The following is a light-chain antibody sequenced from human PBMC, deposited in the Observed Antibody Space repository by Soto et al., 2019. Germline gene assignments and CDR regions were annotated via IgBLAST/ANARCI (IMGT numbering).Light chain of an antibody. V-gene: IGLV2-11*01. CDR2: DVT. J-gene: IGLJ3*02. CDR1: SSDIGRYNY. Sequence: QSALTQPRSVSESPGQSVTISCTGTSSDIGRYNYVSWYQQHPGKAPKLLIYDVTRRPSGVPARFSGSKSDNTASLTLSGLQAEDEAHYFCCSVAGSGWVFGGGTQLTVL. CDR3: CSVAGSGWV.